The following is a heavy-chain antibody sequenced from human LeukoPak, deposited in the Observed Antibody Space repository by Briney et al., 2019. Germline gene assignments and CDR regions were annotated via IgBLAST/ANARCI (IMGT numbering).Heavy chain of an antibody. V-gene: IGHV1-18*01. J-gene: IGHJ6*02. D-gene: IGHD2-2*01. CDR1: GYTFTSYG. Sequence: ASVKVSCKASGYTFTSYGISWVRQAPGQGLERMGWISAFNGNTNYAQKFQGRVTMSTDTSTTTAYMELRSLRTDDTAVYYCARDLDIVVVRGALRHYGVDVWGQGTTVTVSS. CDR2: ISAFNGNT. CDR3: ARDLDIVVVRGALRHYGVDV.